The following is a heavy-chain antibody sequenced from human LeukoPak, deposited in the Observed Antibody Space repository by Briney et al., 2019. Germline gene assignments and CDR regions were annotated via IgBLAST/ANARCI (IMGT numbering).Heavy chain of an antibody. V-gene: IGHV4-34*01. CDR1: GGSFSGYY. Sequence: PSETLSLTCAVYGGSFSGYYWSWIRQPPGKGLEWIGEINHSGSTNYNPSLKSRVTISVDTSKNQFPLKLSSVTAADTAVYYCARETYYDFWSGYYSPYYYYMDVWGKGTTVTVSS. J-gene: IGHJ6*03. CDR3: ARETYYDFWSGYYSPYYYYMDV. D-gene: IGHD3-3*01. CDR2: INHSGST.